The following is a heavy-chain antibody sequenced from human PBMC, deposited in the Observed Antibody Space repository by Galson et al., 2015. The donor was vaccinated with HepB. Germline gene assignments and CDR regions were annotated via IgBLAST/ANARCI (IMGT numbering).Heavy chain of an antibody. CDR3: AREYSYAIDY. J-gene: IGHJ4*02. D-gene: IGHD5-18*01. CDR2: ISSSSSGI. CDR1: GFTFSTYS. V-gene: IGHV3-48*02. Sequence: SLRLSCAASGFTFSTYSMNWVRQAPGKGLEWVSYISSSSSGIYYADSVKGRFADSRDNAKNSLHLQMNSLKNEDTAVYYCAREYSYAIDYWGQGTLVTVSS.